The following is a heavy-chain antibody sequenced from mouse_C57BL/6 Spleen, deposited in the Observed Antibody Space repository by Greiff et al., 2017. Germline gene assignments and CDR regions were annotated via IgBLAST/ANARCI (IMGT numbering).Heavy chain of an antibody. CDR1: GFSLTSYG. D-gene: IGHD2-1*01. CDR2: IWRGGST. CDR3: AKGYYGNYEDYAMDY. J-gene: IGHJ4*01. V-gene: IGHV2-5*01. Sequence: VQGVESGPGLVQPSQSLSITCTVSGFSLTSYGVHWVRQSPGKGLEWLGVIWRGGSTDYNAAFMSRLSITKDNSKSQVFFKMNSLQADDTAIYYCAKGYYGNYEDYAMDYWGQGTSVTVSS.